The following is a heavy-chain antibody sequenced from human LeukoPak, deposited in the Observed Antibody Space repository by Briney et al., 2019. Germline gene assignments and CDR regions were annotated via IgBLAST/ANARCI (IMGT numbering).Heavy chain of an antibody. V-gene: IGHV4-34*01. J-gene: IGHJ5*02. CDR3: ARFRTTTVTTVGWFDP. D-gene: IGHD4-17*01. CDR1: GGSFSGYY. CDR2: INHSGST. Sequence: PSETLSLTCAVYGGSFSGYYWSWIRQPPGKGLEWIGEINHSGSTNYNPSLKSRVTISVDTSKNQFSLKLSSVTAADTAVYYCARFRTTTVTTVGWFDPWGQGTLVTVSS.